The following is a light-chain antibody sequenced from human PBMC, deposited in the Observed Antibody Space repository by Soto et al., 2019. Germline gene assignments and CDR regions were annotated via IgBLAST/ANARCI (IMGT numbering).Light chain of an antibody. J-gene: IGLJ1*01. CDR1: SSDVGGYNY. CDR2: DVS. Sequence: QSALTQPAPVSGSPGQSITISCTGTSSDVGGYNYVSWYQQHPGKAPKLMIYDVSNRPSGVSNRFSGSKSGNTASLTISGLQAEDEADYYCSSYTSSSTYAFGTGTKVTVL. V-gene: IGLV2-14*01. CDR3: SSYTSSSTYA.